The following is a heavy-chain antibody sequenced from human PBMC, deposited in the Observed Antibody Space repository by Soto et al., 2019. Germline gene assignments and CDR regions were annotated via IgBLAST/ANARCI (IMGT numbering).Heavy chain of an antibody. CDR1: SFTFIDFY. Sequence: QVELVQSGTEVKKPGASVKVSCEASSFTFIDFYIHWLRQAPGQGLEWMGWINAKNGGTRYAEKFQDRVTLTRDRSVRTAYLELQRLRSDDTAVYYCARSHCTDGICYTEVIPSWGQGTLVXVS. CDR2: INAKNGGT. D-gene: IGHD2-8*01. V-gene: IGHV1-2*02. CDR3: ARSHCTDGICYTEVIPS. J-gene: IGHJ4*02.